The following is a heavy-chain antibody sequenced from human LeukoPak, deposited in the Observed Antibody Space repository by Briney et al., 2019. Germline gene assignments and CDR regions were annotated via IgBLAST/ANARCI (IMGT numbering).Heavy chain of an antibody. D-gene: IGHD2-8*01. CDR2: INHSGST. J-gene: IGHJ4*02. Sequence: LETLSLTCAVYGGSFSGYYWSWIRQPPGKGLEWIGEINHSGSTNYNPSLKSRVTISVDTSKNQFSLKLSSVTAADTAVYYCARGAVGYCTNGVCYRFDYWGQGTLVTVSS. CDR3: ARGAVGYCTNGVCYRFDY. CDR1: GGSFSGYY. V-gene: IGHV4-34*01.